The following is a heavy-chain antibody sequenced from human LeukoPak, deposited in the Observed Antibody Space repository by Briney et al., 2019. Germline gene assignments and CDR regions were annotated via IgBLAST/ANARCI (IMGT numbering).Heavy chain of an antibody. CDR3: TTVPQRELLAQNDY. V-gene: IGHV3-15*01. CDR2: IKSKTDGGTT. D-gene: IGHD1-26*01. Sequence: GGSLRLSCAASGFTFSNAWMSWVRQAPGKGLEWVGRIKSKTDGGTTDYAAPVKGRFTISRDDSKNTLYLQMNSLKTEDTAVYYCTTVPQRELLAQNDYWGQGTLVTVSS. J-gene: IGHJ4*02. CDR1: GFTFSNAW.